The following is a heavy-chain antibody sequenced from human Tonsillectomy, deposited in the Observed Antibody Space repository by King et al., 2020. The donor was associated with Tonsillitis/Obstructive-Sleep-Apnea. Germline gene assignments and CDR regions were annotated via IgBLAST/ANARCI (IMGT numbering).Heavy chain of an antibody. Sequence: VQLVESGGDLVQPGGSLRLSCAASGFTFSSYAMNWVRQAPGKGPEWVSGISGSGGSTYYADSVKGRFIISRDNSKNTVYLQMNSLRAEDTAIYSCAKLESTVPVAGTVDSYFDYWGQGTLVTVSS. CDR1: GFTFSSYA. CDR3: AKLESTVPVAGTVDSYFDY. D-gene: IGHD6-19*01. J-gene: IGHJ4*02. V-gene: IGHV3-23*04. CDR2: ISGSGGST.